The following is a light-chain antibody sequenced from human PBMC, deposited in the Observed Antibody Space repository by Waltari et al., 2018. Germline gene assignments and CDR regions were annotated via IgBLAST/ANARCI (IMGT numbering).Light chain of an antibody. CDR1: QDISTS. V-gene: IGKV1-12*01. CDR3: QQGDTSPPT. CDR2: HSS. J-gene: IGKJ1*01. Sequence: EIHMTQSPSSVSASVGDRVSMSCRASQDISTSLAWYQQKSWKAPSLLIYHSSTLQSGVPSRFSGAGTGTDFTLTINNLHPEDFATYFCQQGDTSPPTFGPGTKVELK.